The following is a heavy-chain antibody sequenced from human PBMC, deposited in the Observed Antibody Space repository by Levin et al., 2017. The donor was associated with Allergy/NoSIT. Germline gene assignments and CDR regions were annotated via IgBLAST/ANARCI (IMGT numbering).Heavy chain of an antibody. V-gene: IGHV3-33*01. CDR1: GFTFSNYG. Sequence: GESLKISCAASGFTFSNYGMHWVRQAPGKGLEWVAVIWYVGSNKYYADSLKGRFTISRDNSKNTLYLQMNSLRAEDTAAYLCSSSWRGYSGYDPFLDYWGQGTLVTVSS. CDR2: IWYVGSNK. J-gene: IGHJ4*02. CDR3: SSSWRGYSGYDPFLDY. D-gene: IGHD5-12*01.